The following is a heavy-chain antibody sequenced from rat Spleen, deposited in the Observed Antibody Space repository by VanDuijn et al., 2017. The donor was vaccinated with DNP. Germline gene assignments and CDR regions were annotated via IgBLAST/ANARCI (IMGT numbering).Heavy chain of an antibody. D-gene: IGHD3-2*01. CDR2: IWSHGGT. J-gene: IGHJ2*01. V-gene: IGHV2-47*01. CDR3: ARGSAFFDY. CDR1: GLSLTSNS. Sequence: QVQLKESGPGLVQPSQTLSLTCTVSGLSLTSNSVSWIRQPPGKGLEWMGVIWSHGGTDYNSAIKSRLSISRDTSKSQVFLEMNSLQTEDTAMYFCARGSAFFDYWGQGVMVTVSS.